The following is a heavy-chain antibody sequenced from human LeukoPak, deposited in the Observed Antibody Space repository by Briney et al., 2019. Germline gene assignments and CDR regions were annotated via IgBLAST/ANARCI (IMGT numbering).Heavy chain of an antibody. CDR2: ISTDSHII. CDR3: ARCPQYYYDSRGCPFGY. D-gene: IGHD3-22*01. CDR1: GFTFSTYT. V-gene: IGHV3-48*02. J-gene: IGHJ4*02. Sequence: GGSLRLSHAASGFTFSTYTMNWVRQAPGKGLEWLSYISTDSHIIYYADSVKGRFTISRDNAKNSLYLQMNSLRDDDTAMYYCARCPQYYYDSRGCPFGYWGRGTLVTVSS.